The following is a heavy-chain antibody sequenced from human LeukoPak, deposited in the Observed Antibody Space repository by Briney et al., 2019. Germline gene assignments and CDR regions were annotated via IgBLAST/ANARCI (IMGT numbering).Heavy chain of an antibody. CDR2: ISSSGDT. CDR3: AKDAVGATAYYFGY. J-gene: IGHJ4*02. D-gene: IGHD1-26*01. CDR1: GFTFSSYA. V-gene: IGHV3-23*01. Sequence: GGSLRLSCAGSGFTFSSYAMSWVRQAPGKGLEWVSAISSSGDTYYAGSVKGRFTISRDNSKNTLYLQMNSLRAEDTAVYYCAKDAVGATAYYFGYWGQGTLVTVSS.